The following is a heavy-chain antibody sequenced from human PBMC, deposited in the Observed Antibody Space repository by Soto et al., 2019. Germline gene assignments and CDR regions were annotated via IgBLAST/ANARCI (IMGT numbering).Heavy chain of an antibody. J-gene: IGHJ4*02. D-gene: IGHD3-22*01. Sequence: GSLRLSCAASGFTFSSYAMHWVRPAPGKGLEWVAVISYDGSNKYYADSVKGRFTISRDNSKNMLYLQMNSLRAEDTAVYYCARERSGYYKSLDYWGQGTLVTVSS. CDR3: ARERSGYYKSLDY. CDR2: ISYDGSNK. CDR1: GFTFSSYA. V-gene: IGHV3-30-3*01.